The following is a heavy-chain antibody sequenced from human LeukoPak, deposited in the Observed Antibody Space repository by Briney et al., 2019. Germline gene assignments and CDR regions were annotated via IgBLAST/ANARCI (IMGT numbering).Heavy chain of an antibody. CDR3: ARTTRIAAAGNWFDP. J-gene: IGHJ5*02. V-gene: IGHV4-4*07. CDR2: FYTSGST. Sequence: SETLSLTCTVSGGSISSYYWSWIRQPAGKGLEWIGRFYTSGSTNYNPSLKSRVTMSVDTSKNQFSLKLSSVTAADTAVYYCARTTRIAAAGNWFDPWGQGTLVTVSS. CDR1: GGSISSYY. D-gene: IGHD6-13*01.